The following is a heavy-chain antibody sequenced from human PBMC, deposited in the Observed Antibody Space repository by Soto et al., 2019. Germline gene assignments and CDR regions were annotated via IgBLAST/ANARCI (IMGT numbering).Heavy chain of an antibody. CDR1: GYTFSNYG. CDR2: VSTFNGNA. CDR3: ARLTGYSSGWYAT. D-gene: IGHD6-19*01. V-gene: IGHV1-18*01. Sequence: ASVKVSCKTSGYTFSNYGIAWVRQAPGQGLECMGWVSTFNGNAHYAQSLQDRVTMTTDASTNTVYLELTSLRSDDTGVYYCARLTGYSSGWYATWGQGTLVTASS. J-gene: IGHJ5*02.